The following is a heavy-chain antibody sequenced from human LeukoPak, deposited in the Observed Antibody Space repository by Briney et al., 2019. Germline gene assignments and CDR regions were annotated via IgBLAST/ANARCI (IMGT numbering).Heavy chain of an antibody. J-gene: IGHJ4*02. Sequence: GGSLRLSCASPGFTFSDYYMSWIRQAPGKELEWVSYISSSGSTIYYADSVKGRFTISRDNAKNSLYLQMNSLRAEDTAVYYCARDPLYLAAPDYWGQGTLVTVSS. CDR2: ISSSGSTI. CDR1: GFTFSDYY. CDR3: ARDPLYLAAPDY. V-gene: IGHV3-11*04. D-gene: IGHD3-3*01.